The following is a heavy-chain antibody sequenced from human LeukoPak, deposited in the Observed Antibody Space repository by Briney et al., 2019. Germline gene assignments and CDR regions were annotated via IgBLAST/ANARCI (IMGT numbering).Heavy chain of an antibody. V-gene: IGHV3-30*18. D-gene: IGHD3-22*01. CDR3: AKDPGGSSGYPDAFDI. CDR1: GCTFSSYG. CDR2: ISYDGSNK. Sequence: GRSLRLSCAASGCTFSSYGMHWVRQAPGKGLEWVAVISYDGSNKYYADSVKGRFTISRDNSKNTLYLQMNRLRAEDTAVYYCAKDPGGSSGYPDAFDIWGQGTMVTVSS. J-gene: IGHJ3*02.